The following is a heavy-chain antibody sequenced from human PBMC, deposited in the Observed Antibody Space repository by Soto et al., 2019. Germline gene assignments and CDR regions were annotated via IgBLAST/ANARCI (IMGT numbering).Heavy chain of an antibody. D-gene: IGHD6-13*01. Sequence: GASVKVSCKASGYTFTKFHIHRVRQAPGQGLEWMGMIDPSGGVTRDAQKFQGRVTITRDTSASTAYMELSSLRSEDTAVYYCAREGWQQLDTGFDYWGQGTLVTVSS. CDR3: AREGWQQLDTGFDY. CDR2: IDPSGGVT. J-gene: IGHJ4*02. CDR1: GYTFTKFH. V-gene: IGHV1-46*01.